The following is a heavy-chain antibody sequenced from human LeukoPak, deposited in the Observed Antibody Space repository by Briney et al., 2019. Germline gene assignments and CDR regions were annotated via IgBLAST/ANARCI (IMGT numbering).Heavy chain of an antibody. CDR1: GYTFTSYY. CDR3: AGDVASSGYYWD. J-gene: IGHJ4*02. CDR2: INPSGGSA. V-gene: IGHV1-46*01. Sequence: ASVKVSCKASGYTFTSYYMHWVRQAPGQGLEWMGIINPSGGSAIYAQNFQGRVTMTRDTSTSTFYMELSSLRSEDTAVYFCAGDVASSGYYWDWGQGTLVTVSS. D-gene: IGHD3-22*01.